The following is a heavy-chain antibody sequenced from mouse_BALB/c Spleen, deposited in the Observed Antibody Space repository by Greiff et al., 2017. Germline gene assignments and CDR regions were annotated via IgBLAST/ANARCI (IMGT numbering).Heavy chain of an antibody. V-gene: IGHV1S29*02. J-gene: IGHJ3*01. CDR2: IYPYNGGT. Sequence: VQLKESGPELVKPGASVKISCKASGYTFTDYNMHWVKQSHGKSLEWIGYIYPYNGGTGYNQKFKSKATLTVDNSSSTAYMELRSLTSEDSAVYYCARREDWFAYWGQGTLVTVSA. CDR3: ARREDWFAY. CDR1: GYTFTDYN.